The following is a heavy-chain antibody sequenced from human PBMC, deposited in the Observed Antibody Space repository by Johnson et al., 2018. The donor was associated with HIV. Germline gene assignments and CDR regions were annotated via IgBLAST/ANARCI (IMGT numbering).Heavy chain of an antibody. V-gene: IGHV3-30-3*01. J-gene: IGHJ3*02. Sequence: QVQLVESGGGLVQPGGSLRLSCVASGFTVRSNYMSWVRQAPGKGLEWVAVISYDGSNKYYADSVKGRFTISRDNSKNTLYLQMNSLRHEDTAVYYCARDQGELRRTHAFDIWGQGTMVNVSS. CDR2: ISYDGSNK. CDR1: GFTVRSNY. D-gene: IGHD1-14*01. CDR3: ARDQGELRRTHAFDI.